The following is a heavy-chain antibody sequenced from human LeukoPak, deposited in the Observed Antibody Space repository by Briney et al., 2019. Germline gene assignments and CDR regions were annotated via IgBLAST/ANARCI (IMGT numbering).Heavy chain of an antibody. CDR1: GFTLKDYG. V-gene: IGHV3-9*01. CDR3: TKGPENYYGSNSRTYYIYYMDV. D-gene: IGHD3-10*01. CDR2: ISGNSDTI. Sequence: GGSLRLSCAASGFTLKDYGMHWVRQAPGKGLEWASGISGNSDTITYADSVKGRFTISRDNAENSLYLQMDSLRVEDTALYYCTKGPENYYGSNSRTYYIYYMDVWGKGTTVTVSS. J-gene: IGHJ6*03.